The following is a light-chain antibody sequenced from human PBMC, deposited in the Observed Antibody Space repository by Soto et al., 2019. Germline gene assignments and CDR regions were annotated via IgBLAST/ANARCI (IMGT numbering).Light chain of an antibody. CDR2: KAS. CDR3: QQYHGPWT. J-gene: IGKJ1*01. CDR1: RSISGW. Sequence: DFQMTQSPSTLSAYVGDRVTITCRASRSISGWLAWYQQQSGKAPKLLIYKASSLASGVPSRFSGSGSGTEFALTISSLQPDDVATYSCQQYHGPWTFGHGTKVEIK. V-gene: IGKV1-5*03.